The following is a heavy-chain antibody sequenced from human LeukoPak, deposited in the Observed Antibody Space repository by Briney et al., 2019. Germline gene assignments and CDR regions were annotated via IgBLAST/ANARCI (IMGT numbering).Heavy chain of an antibody. CDR1: GGSISSYY. CDR3: ARAGYHNWFDP. J-gene: IGHJ5*02. CDR2: IDTSGSI. Sequence: SETLSLTCTVSGGSISSYYWSWIRQPAGKGLEWIGRIDTSGSIIYNPSLKSRVTISVDTSKNQFSLKLSSVTAADTAVYYCARAGYHNWFDPWGQGTLVTVSS. D-gene: IGHD3-16*02. V-gene: IGHV4-4*07.